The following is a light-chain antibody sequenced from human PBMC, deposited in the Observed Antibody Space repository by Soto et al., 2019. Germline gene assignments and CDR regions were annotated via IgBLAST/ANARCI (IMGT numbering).Light chain of an antibody. CDR1: QSVGSK. J-gene: IGKJ5*01. CDR3: QQRSNWIT. Sequence: EIVMTPSPATLSVSPGERATLSCRASQSVGSKLAWYQQKPGQAPRLLIYGASTRATGIPARFSGSGSGTEFTLTISGLEPEDFAVYYCQQRSNWITFGQGTRLEIK. V-gene: IGKV3-15*01. CDR2: GAS.